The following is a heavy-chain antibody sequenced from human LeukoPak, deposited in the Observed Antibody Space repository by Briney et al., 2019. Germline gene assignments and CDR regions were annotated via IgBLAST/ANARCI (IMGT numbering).Heavy chain of an antibody. V-gene: IGHV3-53*01. D-gene: IGHD4-17*01. CDR1: GFTVSSNY. J-gene: IGHJ3*02. CDR2: IYSGGST. Sequence: GGSLRLSCAASGFTVSSNYMSWVRQAPGKGLEWVSVIYSGGSTYYADSVKGRFTISRDNSKNTLYLQMNSLRAEGTAVYYCARDGATVTYDAFDIWGQGTMVTVSS. CDR3: ARDGATVTYDAFDI.